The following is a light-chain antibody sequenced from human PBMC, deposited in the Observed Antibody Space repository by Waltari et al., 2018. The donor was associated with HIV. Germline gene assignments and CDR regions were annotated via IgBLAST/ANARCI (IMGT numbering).Light chain of an antibody. Sequence: EIVLTQSPATMSLSPGARATLSCRASQSVGTFFGWYHQKPGQAPRLPVYDASNTAAGIPARFRGSGSGTDFTLTISSLEPEDSAVYYCQERSNWPPITFGQGTRLEIK. V-gene: IGKV3-11*01. CDR3: QERSNWPPIT. J-gene: IGKJ5*01. CDR2: DAS. CDR1: QSVGTF.